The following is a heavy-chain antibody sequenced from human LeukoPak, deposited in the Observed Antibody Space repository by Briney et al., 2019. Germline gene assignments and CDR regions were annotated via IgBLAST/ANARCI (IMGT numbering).Heavy chain of an antibody. CDR3: ARETGRYCSGGSCYSLDY. V-gene: IGHV3-20*04. D-gene: IGHD2-15*01. CDR1: GFTFDDYG. J-gene: IGHJ4*02. CDR2: INWNGGSN. Sequence: GGSLRLSCAASGFTFDDYGMSWVRQAPGKGLEWVSGINWNGGSNGYADSVKGRFTISRDNAKNSLYLQMNSLRGEDTALYYCARETGRYCSGGSCYSLDYWGQGTLVTVSS.